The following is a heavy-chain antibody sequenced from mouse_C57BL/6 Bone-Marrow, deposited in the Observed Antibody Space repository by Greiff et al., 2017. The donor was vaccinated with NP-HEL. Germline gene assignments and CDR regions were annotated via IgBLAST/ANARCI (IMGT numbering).Heavy chain of an antibody. Sequence: QVQLQQPGAELVRPGTSVKLSCKASGYTFTSYWMHWVKQRPGQGLEWIGVIDPSDSYTNYNQKFKGKATLTVDTSSSTAYMQLSSLTSEDSAVYYCAKGERDSLAWFAYWGQGTLVTVSA. J-gene: IGHJ3*01. CDR2: IDPSDSYT. CDR1: GYTFTSYW. D-gene: IGHD3-3*01. V-gene: IGHV1-59*01. CDR3: AKGERDSLAWFAY.